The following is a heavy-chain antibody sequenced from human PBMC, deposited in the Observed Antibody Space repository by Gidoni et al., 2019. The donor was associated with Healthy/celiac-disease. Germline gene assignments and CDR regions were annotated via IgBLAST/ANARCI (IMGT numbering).Heavy chain of an antibody. D-gene: IGHD6-19*01. J-gene: IGHJ6*02. CDR2: IYYSGST. CDR3: ARHKAVAGTNYYDGMDV. CDR1: GGSISSYY. Sequence: QVQLQESVPGLVKPSETLSLTCPVSGGSISSYYWSWIRQTPGKGLEWIGYIYYSGSTNYNPSLKSRVTISVDTAKNQFSLKLSSVNAADTAVYYCARHKAVAGTNYYDGMDVWGQGTTVTVSS. V-gene: IGHV4-59*08.